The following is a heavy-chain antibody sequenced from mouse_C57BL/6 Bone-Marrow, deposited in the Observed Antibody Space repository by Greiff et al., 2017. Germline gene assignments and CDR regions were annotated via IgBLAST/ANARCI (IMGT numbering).Heavy chain of an antibody. V-gene: IGHV1-19*01. Sequence: EVQLQQSGPVLVKPGASVKMSCKASGYTFTDYYMNWVKQSHGKSLEWIGVINPYNGGTSYNQKFKGKATLTVDKSSSTAYMELNSLTSEDSAVYYCARGPNYYYGSSYGFAYWGQGTLVTVSA. D-gene: IGHD1-1*01. J-gene: IGHJ3*01. CDR1: GYTFTDYY. CDR2: INPYNGGT. CDR3: ARGPNYYYGSSYGFAY.